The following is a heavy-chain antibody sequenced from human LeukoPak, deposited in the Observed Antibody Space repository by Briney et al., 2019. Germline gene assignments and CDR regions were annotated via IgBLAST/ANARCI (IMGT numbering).Heavy chain of an antibody. CDR3: ARAYDSSWHNFDY. D-gene: IGHD6-13*01. J-gene: IGHJ4*02. CDR1: GFTLSSFT. CDR2: ISYDESQK. V-gene: IGHV3-30-3*01. Sequence: GGSLRLSCAASGFTLSSFTMHWVRHNPGKGLEWVAVISYDESQKWYADSVKGRFTISRDISKNTLYLGMDSLRGEDTAVYYCARAYDSSWHNFDYWGQGTLVTVSS.